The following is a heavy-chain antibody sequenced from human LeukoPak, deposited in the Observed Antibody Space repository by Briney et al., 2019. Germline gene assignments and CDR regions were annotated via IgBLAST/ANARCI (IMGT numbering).Heavy chain of an antibody. Sequence: PSETLSLTCAVSGGSISSGGYSWSWIRQPPGKGLEWIGSIYCSGSTYYSPSLKSRVTISVDTSRNQFSLKLTSVTAADTAVYYCARAGGFGELLVGYWGQGALVTVSS. J-gene: IGHJ4*02. D-gene: IGHD3-10*01. V-gene: IGHV4-30-2*01. CDR2: IYCSGST. CDR3: ARAGGFGELLVGY. CDR1: GGSISSGGYS.